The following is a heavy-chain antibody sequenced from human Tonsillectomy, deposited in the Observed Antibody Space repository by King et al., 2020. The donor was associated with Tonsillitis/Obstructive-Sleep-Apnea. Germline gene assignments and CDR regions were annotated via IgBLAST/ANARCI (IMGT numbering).Heavy chain of an antibody. CDR2: ISVYNGNT. V-gene: IGHV1-18*01. J-gene: IGHJ6*03. CDR3: ARYIVVVIGSYYYMDV. D-gene: IGHD2-21*01. Sequence: VQLVESGAEVKKPGASVKVSCKCSGYTFTSYGISWVRQATGQGLDWRGWISVYNGNTNYAQKIQGRVTMTTDTSTSTAYMELRSLRSDDTAVYFCARYIVVVIGSYYYMDVWGKGTTVTVSS. CDR1: GYTFTSYG.